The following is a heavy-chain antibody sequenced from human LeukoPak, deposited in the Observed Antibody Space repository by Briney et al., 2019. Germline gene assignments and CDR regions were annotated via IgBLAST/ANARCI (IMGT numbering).Heavy chain of an antibody. CDR1: GYXFSNFG. CDR3: ARDGTSTDDY. J-gene: IGHJ4*02. CDR2: ISGNNDNP. D-gene: IGHD2-2*01. V-gene: IGHV1-18*01. Sequence: ASVKVSCKASGYXFSNFGIGWVRQAPGQGLEWMGWISGNNDNPNYGQKFQGRFTVTTDSSTNTAYMELRNLRSDDTAVYYCARDGTSTDDYWGQGTLVTVSS.